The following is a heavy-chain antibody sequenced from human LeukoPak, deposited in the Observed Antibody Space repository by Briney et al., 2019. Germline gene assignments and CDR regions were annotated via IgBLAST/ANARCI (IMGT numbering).Heavy chain of an antibody. V-gene: IGHV3-30*02. CDR1: GFTFSSYE. J-gene: IGHJ5*02. CDR3: AKDGEMATIMES. D-gene: IGHD5-24*01. CDR2: IRYDGSNK. Sequence: GGSLRLSCAASGFTFSSYEMNWVRQAPGKGLEWVAFIRYDGSNKYYADSVKGRFTISRDNSKNTLYLQMNSLRAEDTAVYYCAKDGEMATIMESWGQGTLVTVSS.